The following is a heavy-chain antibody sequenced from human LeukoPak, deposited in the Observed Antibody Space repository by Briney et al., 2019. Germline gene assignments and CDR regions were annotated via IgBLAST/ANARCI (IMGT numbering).Heavy chain of an antibody. Sequence: GGSLRLSCAASGFTFSSCGMHWVRQAPGKGLEWVAVVSTDGGSKYYADSVKGRFTISRDNSKNTLYLQMNSLRAEDTAVYYCAKVNYYESSDYYDYWGQGTLVTVSS. J-gene: IGHJ4*02. CDR1: GFTFSSCG. D-gene: IGHD3-22*01. CDR3: AKVNYYESSDYYDY. V-gene: IGHV3-30*18. CDR2: VSTDGGSK.